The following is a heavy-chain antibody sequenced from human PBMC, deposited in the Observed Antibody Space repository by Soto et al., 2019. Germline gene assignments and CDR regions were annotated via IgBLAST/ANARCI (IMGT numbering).Heavy chain of an antibody. D-gene: IGHD5-18*01. CDR2: ISGSGGST. CDR3: ARSRGYSYGPDY. J-gene: IGHJ4*02. V-gene: IGHV3-23*01. CDR1: GFTFSSYA. Sequence: PGGSLRLSCAASGFTFSSYAMSWVRQAPGKGLEWVSAISGSGGSTYYADSVKGRFTISRDNSKNTLYLQMTNMDPVDTATYYCARSRGYSYGPDYWGQGTLVTVSS.